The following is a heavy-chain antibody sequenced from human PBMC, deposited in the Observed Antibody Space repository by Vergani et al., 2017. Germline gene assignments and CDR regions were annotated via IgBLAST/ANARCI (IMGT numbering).Heavy chain of an antibody. J-gene: IGHJ5*02. CDR1: GYSISSGYY. CDR3: ARHRYSSWFDP. Sequence: QVQLQESGPGLVKPSETLSLPCAVSGYSISSGYYWGWIRQPPGKGLEWIGSIYHSGSTYYNPSLKSRVTISVDTSKNQFSLKLSSVTAADTAVYYCARHRYSSWFDPWGQGTLVTVSS. V-gene: IGHV4-38-2*01. D-gene: IGHD6-13*01. CDR2: IYHSGST.